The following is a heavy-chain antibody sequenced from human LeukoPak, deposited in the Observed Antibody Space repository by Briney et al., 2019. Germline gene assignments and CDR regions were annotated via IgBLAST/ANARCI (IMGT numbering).Heavy chain of an antibody. D-gene: IGHD6-6*01. J-gene: IGHJ6*02. Sequence: ASVKVSCRASGYTFTGYYMHWVRQAPGQGLEWMGRIIPILAIANYAQKFQGRVTITADKSTSTAYMELSSLRSEDTAVYYCASVPHDYHYYYGMDVWGRGTTVTVSS. CDR2: IIPILAIA. CDR1: GYTFTGYY. V-gene: IGHV1-69*02. CDR3: ASVPHDYHYYYGMDV.